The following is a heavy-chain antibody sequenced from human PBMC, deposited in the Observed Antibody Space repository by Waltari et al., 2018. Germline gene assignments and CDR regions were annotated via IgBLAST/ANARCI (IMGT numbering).Heavy chain of an antibody. Sequence: QVQLQQWGAGLLKPSETLSLTCAVYGGSFRGYSWSWIRQPPGKGLEWIGEINHSGSTNYNPSLKSRVTISVDTSKNQFSLKLSSVTAADTAVYYCARGLGVAAAGTTTTFFDYWGQGTLVTVSS. D-gene: IGHD6-13*01. CDR2: INHSGST. J-gene: IGHJ4*02. CDR3: ARGLGVAAAGTTTTFFDY. V-gene: IGHV4-34*01. CDR1: GGSFRGYS.